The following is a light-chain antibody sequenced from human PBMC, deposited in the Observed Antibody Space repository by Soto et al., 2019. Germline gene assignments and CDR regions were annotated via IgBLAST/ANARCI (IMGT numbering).Light chain of an antibody. V-gene: IGLV2-23*02. CDR1: SSDVGSYNL. CDR2: EVS. Sequence: QSALTQPASVSGSPGQSITISCTGTSSDVGSYNLVSWYQQHPGKAPKLMIYEVSQRPSGLSNRFSGSTSGNTASLTISGLQAEDEADYYCCSYAGRSTLVFGGGTKVTVL. CDR3: CSYAGRSTLV. J-gene: IGLJ2*01.